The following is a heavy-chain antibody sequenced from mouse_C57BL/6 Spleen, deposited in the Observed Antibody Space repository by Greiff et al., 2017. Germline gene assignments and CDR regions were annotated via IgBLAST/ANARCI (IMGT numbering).Heavy chain of an antibody. Sequence: QVQLQQPGAELVMPGASVKLSCKASGYTFTSYWMHWVKQRPGQGLEWIGEIDPSDSYTNYNPKFKGKSTLTVAKSSSTAYMQLSSLTSEDSAVYYGARSFYYGSSHWYFDVWGTGTTVTVSS. V-gene: IGHV1-69*01. CDR3: ARSFYYGSSHWYFDV. CDR1: GYTFTSYW. CDR2: IDPSDSYT. D-gene: IGHD1-1*01. J-gene: IGHJ1*03.